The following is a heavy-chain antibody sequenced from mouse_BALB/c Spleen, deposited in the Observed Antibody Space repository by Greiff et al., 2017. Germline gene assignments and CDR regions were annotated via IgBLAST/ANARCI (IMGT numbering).Heavy chain of an antibody. CDR1: GYTFTSYY. V-gene: IGHV1-53*01. CDR2: INPNNGGA. Sequence: QVHVKQSGTELVKPGASVKLSCKASGYTFTSYYMYWVMQRPGQGLEWIGEINPNNGGANFNEKFKNKATLTVDKSSSTSYMQLSSLTSEDSAVYYCTRGRTWDFDYWGQGTTLTVSS. J-gene: IGHJ2*01. CDR3: TRGRTWDFDY.